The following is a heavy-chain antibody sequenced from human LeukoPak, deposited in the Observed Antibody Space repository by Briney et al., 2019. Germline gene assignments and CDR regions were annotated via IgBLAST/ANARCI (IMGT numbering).Heavy chain of an antibody. J-gene: IGHJ6*02. V-gene: IGHV3-64*02. D-gene: IGHD1-26*01. CDR2: ISSNGGET. CDR1: GFSFSSYV. CDR3: ARGRSPRGYYYGMDV. Sequence: PGGSLRLSCAASGFSFSSYVMHWVRQAPGKGLEYVSAISSNGGETYYADSVKGRFTISRDNSKNALYLQVGSLRVEDMAVYYCARGRSPRGYYYGMDVWGQGTTVTVS.